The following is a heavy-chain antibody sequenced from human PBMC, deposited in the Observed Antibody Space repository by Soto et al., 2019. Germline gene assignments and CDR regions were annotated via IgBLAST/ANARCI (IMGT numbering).Heavy chain of an antibody. V-gene: IGHV3-48*01. CDR3: ARAGDSGGYYWFDP. D-gene: IGHD3-22*01. CDR1: GFTFRSYS. CDR2: ISSGSSTI. Sequence: EVQLVESGGGLVQPGGSLRLSCAASGFTFRSYSMNWVRQAPGKGLEWVSYISSGSSTIHYADSVKGRFTISRDNAKNSLFLQMNSRRAEDTAVYYCARAGDSGGYYWFDPWGQGTLVTVSS. J-gene: IGHJ5*02.